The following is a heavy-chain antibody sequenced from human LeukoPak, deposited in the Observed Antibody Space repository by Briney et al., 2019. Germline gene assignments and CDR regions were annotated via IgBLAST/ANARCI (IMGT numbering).Heavy chain of an antibody. CDR1: GFTVSSNY. V-gene: IGHV3-53*01. CDR3: ARRGSEWNSYFYPMDV. J-gene: IGHJ6*02. Sequence: GGSLRLSCAASGFTVSSNYMSWVRQAPGKGLEWVSVIYSGGSTYYADSVKGRFTISRDNSMNTLYLQMNNVRAEDAAIYFCARRGSEWNSYFYPMDVWGQGTTVTVFS. D-gene: IGHD3-3*01. CDR2: IYSGGST.